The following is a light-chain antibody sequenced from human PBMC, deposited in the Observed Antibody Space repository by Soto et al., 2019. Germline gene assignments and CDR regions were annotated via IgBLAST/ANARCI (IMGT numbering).Light chain of an antibody. J-gene: IGLJ1*01. CDR2: EVS. Sequence: SVLTQPASVSGAPGQSITIACTGTSSDVGGYNYVSWYQQHPGKAPKLMIYEVSNRPSGVSNRFSGSKSGNTASLTISGLQADDAADYYRSSYNSPRTYVFGTGTKVTV. CDR1: SSDVGGYNY. V-gene: IGLV2-14*01. CDR3: SSYNSPRTYV.